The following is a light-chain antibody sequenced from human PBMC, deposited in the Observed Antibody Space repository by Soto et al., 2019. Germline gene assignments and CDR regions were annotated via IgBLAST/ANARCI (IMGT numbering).Light chain of an antibody. CDR2: DAS. CDR1: QSVSSF. Sequence: EIVFTHSPATRSLSPGERATLSCRASQSVSSFLAWYQQRPGQAPRLLIFDASNRATGIPARFSGSGSGTDFTLTISSLEPEDFAVYYCQQRSSWITFGQGTRLEIK. V-gene: IGKV3-11*01. CDR3: QQRSSWIT. J-gene: IGKJ5*01.